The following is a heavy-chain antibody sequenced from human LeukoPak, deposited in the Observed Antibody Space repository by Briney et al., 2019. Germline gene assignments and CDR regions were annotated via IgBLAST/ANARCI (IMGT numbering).Heavy chain of an antibody. CDR2: ISYDGSNK. J-gene: IGHJ6*01. CDR1: GFTFSSYA. D-gene: IGHD3-9*01. V-gene: IGHV3-30-3*01. Sequence: PGRSLRLSCAASGFTFSSYAMHWVRQAPGKGLEWVAVISYDGSNKYYADSVKGRFTISRDNSKNAMYLQMNSLRAEDTAVYYCAKGGLRYFDWLSPSTDYGMEVWGQGTTVTVSS. CDR3: AKGGLRYFDWLSPSTDYGMEV.